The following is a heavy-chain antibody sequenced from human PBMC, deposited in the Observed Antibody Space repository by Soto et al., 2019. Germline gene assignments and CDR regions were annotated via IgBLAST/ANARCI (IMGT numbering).Heavy chain of an antibody. V-gene: IGHV3-9*01. CDR3: AKPGTTDYYYYYMDV. CDR1: GFTFDDYA. Sequence: DVQLVESGGGLVQPGRSLRLSCAASGFTFDDYAMHWVRQAPGKGLEWVSGISWNSGSIGYADSVKGRFTISRDNAKNSLYLQMNSLRAEDTALYYCAKPGTTDYYYYYMDVWGKGTTVTVSS. D-gene: IGHD4-4*01. J-gene: IGHJ6*03. CDR2: ISWNSGSI.